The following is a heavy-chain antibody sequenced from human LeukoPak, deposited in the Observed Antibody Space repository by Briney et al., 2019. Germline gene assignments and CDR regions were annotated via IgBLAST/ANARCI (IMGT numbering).Heavy chain of an antibody. CDR1: GFTFSSYG. J-gene: IGHJ4*02. CDR3: ARRSGIAVAGACDY. D-gene: IGHD6-19*01. Sequence: PGGSLRLSCAASGFTFSSYGMSWVRQAPGKGLEWVSGISGSGGSTYYADSVKGRFTISRDNSKNTLYLQMNSLRPKDTAVYYCARRSGIAVAGACDYWGQGTLVTVSS. CDR2: ISGSGGST. V-gene: IGHV3-23*01.